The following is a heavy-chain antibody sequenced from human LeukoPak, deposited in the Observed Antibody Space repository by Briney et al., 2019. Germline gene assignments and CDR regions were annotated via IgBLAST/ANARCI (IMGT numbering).Heavy chain of an antibody. V-gene: IGHV3-23*01. Sequence: PGGSLRLSCAASGFTFSSYAMSWVRQAPGKGLEWVSAISGSGGSTDYADSVKGRFTISRDNSKNTLYLQMNSLRAEDTAVYYCANRITIFGGVDRFDYWGQGTLVTVSS. J-gene: IGHJ4*02. CDR3: ANRITIFGGVDRFDY. CDR1: GFTFSSYA. CDR2: ISGSGGST. D-gene: IGHD3-3*01.